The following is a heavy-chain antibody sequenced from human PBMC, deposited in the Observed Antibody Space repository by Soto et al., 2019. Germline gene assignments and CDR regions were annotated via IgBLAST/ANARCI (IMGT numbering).Heavy chain of an antibody. Sequence: EVQLVESGGGFVQPGGSLRVSCAASGFTFSDYWMHWVRQAPGKGLVWVSSIKGDGSRIDFAVSVRGRFTIARDNAEITVFLQMISLGAHYPALYYCRRGAYHAYYIVNWGHRTLVTVAS. CDR3: RRGAYHAYYIVN. CDR1: GFTFSDYW. CDR2: IKGDGSRI. V-gene: IGHV3-74*01. D-gene: IGHD3-10*01. J-gene: IGHJ4*01.